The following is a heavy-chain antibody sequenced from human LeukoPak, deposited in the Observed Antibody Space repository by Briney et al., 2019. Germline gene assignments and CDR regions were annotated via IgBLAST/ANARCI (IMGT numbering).Heavy chain of an antibody. V-gene: IGHV1-18*01. CDR1: GHTFIHYG. J-gene: IGHJ4*02. D-gene: IGHD6-19*01. CDR3: ARSSSGWSVDF. Sequence: APGKLCYTASGHTFIHYGVSWVRQSAGQRLEWMGWIHSNEDGTVYAENLQGRVTLTTDTSTSTLYMELRTLRSDDTDVYYCARSSSGWSVDFWGQGTLVTVSS. CDR2: IHSNEDGT.